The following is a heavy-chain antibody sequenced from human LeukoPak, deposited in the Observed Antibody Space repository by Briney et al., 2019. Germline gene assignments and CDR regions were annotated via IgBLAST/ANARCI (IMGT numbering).Heavy chain of an antibody. Sequence: SDTLSLTCTVSGYSISSGYYWGWIRQPPGRGLEWIGSIYHSGSTYYNPSLKSRVTISVDTSKNQFSLKLSSVAAADTAIYYCARLPTIFGVVIIDPWGQGTLVTVSS. J-gene: IGHJ5*02. CDR2: IYHSGST. D-gene: IGHD3-3*01. CDR3: ARLPTIFGVVIIDP. CDR1: GYSISSGYY. V-gene: IGHV4-38-2*02.